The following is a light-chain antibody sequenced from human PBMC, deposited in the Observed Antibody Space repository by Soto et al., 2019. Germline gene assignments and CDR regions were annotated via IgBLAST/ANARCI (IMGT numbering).Light chain of an antibody. CDR3: AAWDDSLKGWV. V-gene: IGLV1-44*01. CDR2: ANN. Sequence: QSALTQPPSASGTPGQRVTISCSGSSSNIGSENVNWYQQVPGTAPKLLIYANNQRPSGVPDRFSVSKSGTSASLAIGGLQSEDEADYYWAAWDDSLKGWVFGGGTQLTVL. J-gene: IGLJ3*02. CDR1: SSNIGSEN.